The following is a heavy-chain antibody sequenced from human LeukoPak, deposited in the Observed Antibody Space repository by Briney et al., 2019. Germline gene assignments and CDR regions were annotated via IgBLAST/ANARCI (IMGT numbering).Heavy chain of an antibody. CDR2: INPNSGGT. D-gene: IGHD3-10*01. CDR3: ASFMVRGVTNWFDP. V-gene: IGHV1-2*02. Sequence: ASVKVSCKASGYTXTGYYMHWVRQAPGQGLEWMGWINPNSGGTNYAQKFQGRVTMTRDTSISTAYMELSRLRSDDTAVYYCASFMVRGVTNWFDPWGQGTLVTVSS. CDR1: GYTXTGYY. J-gene: IGHJ5*02.